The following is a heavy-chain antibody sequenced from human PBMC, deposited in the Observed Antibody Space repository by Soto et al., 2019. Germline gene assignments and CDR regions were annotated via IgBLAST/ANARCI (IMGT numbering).Heavy chain of an antibody. J-gene: IGHJ6*02. D-gene: IGHD3-10*01. V-gene: IGHV4-31*03. CDR1: GDSITSGGYY. Sequence: LSLTCTVSGDSITSGGYYWSWLRQPPGKGLEWIGYSYHSGAASYNPTLMGRAVISIDTSKNQFSLRLNAVTAADTATYYCARDYYGAGSQYYYYGMEVWGQGTTVTVS. CDR3: ARDYYGAGSQYYYYGMEV. CDR2: SYHSGAA.